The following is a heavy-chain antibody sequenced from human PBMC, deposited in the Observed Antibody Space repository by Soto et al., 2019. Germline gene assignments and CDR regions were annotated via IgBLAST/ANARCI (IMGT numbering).Heavy chain of an antibody. D-gene: IGHD6-13*01. CDR2: ISAYNGNT. V-gene: IGHV1-18*01. CDR3: ARDVGYSSTWEI. Sequence: AAVKVSCRASGYTFTSYGISWVRQAPGQGLEWMGWISAYNGNTNYAQKLQGRVTMTTDTSTSTAFMELRSLRSDDTAVYYCARDVGYSSTWEIWGQGTMVTVSS. CDR1: GYTFTSYG. J-gene: IGHJ3*02.